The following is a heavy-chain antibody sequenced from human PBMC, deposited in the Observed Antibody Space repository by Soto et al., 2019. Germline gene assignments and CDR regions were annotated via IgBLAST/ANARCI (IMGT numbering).Heavy chain of an antibody. CDR3: ASRYDIGDY. CDR1: GGTFSSYT. CDR2: IIPILGIA. J-gene: IGHJ4*02. Sequence: QVQLVQSGAEVKKPGSSVKVSCKASGGTFSSYTISWVRQAPGQGLEWMGRIIPILGIANYAQKFHGRVTXXADKSTSTAYMELRSLRSEDTAVYYCASRYDIGDYWGQGTLVTVSS. D-gene: IGHD3-9*01. V-gene: IGHV1-69*02.